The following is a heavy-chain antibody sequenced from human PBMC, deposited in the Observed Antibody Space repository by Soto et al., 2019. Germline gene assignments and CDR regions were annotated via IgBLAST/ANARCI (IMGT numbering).Heavy chain of an antibody. J-gene: IGHJ4*02. CDR3: ARGHSSGWYYFDY. Sequence: SETLSLTCAVYGGSFSGYYWSWIRQPPGKGLEWIGEINHSGSTNYNPSLKSRVTISVDTSRSQFSLKLSSVTAADTAVYYCARGHSSGWYYFDYWGQGTLVTVSS. CDR1: GGSFSGYY. CDR2: INHSGST. D-gene: IGHD6-13*01. V-gene: IGHV4-34*01.